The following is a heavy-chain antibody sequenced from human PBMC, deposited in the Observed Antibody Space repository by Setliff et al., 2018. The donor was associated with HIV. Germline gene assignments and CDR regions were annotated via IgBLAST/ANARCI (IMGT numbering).Heavy chain of an antibody. CDR2: ISSGGNYK. CDR3: ATDATILGVP. CDR1: GFTFRGCS. D-gene: IGHD2-21*01. V-gene: IGHV3-21*06. Sequence: GGSLRLSCAGSGFTFRGCSINWVRQAPGKGLEWVSSISSGGNYKYYRDSVKDRFTVSRDNGKNSLYLQMDSLRVEDTGIYYCATDATILGVPWGQGTLVTVSS. J-gene: IGHJ5*01.